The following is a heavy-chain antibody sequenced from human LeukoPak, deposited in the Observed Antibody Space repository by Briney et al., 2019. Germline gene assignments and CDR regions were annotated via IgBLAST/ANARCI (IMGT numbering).Heavy chain of an antibody. CDR2: MNPNSGNT. CDR3: ARALRKIVVVITRNYYFDY. J-gene: IGHJ4*02. CDR1: GYTFTSYD. D-gene: IGHD3-22*01. Sequence: ASVKVSCKASGYTFTSYDINWVRQATGQGLEWMGWMNPNSGNTGYAQKFQGRVTMTRNTSISTAYMELSSLRSEDTAVYYCARALRKIVVVITRNYYFDYWGQGTLVTVSS. V-gene: IGHV1-8*01.